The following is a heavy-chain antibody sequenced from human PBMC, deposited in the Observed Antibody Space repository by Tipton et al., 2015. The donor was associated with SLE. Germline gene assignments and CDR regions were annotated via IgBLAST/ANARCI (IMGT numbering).Heavy chain of an antibody. CDR1: GFTFSSYG. D-gene: IGHD3-22*01. J-gene: IGHJ6*03. V-gene: IGHV3-33*01. CDR3: ARDPSHYDSSGYYYYYYMDV. Sequence: SLRLSCAASGFTFSSYGMHWVRQAPGKGLEWVAVIWYDGSNKYYADSVKGRFTISRDNSKNTLYLQMNSLRAEDTAVYYCARDPSHYDSSGYYYYYYMDVWGKGTTVTVSS. CDR2: IWYDGSNK.